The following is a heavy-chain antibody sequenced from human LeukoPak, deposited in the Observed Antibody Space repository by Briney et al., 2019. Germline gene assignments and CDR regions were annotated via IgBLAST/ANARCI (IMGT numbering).Heavy chain of an antibody. CDR3: ARDRTTLYGSGSYQLYYFDY. Sequence: PSETLSLTCTVSGGSISSSSYYWGWIRQPPGKGLEWIGSIYYSGSTYYNPSLKSRVTISVDTSKNQFSLKLSSETAADTAVYYCARDRTTLYGSGSYQLYYFDYWGQGTLVTVSS. CDR2: IYYSGST. D-gene: IGHD3-10*01. CDR1: GGSISSSSYY. V-gene: IGHV4-39*07. J-gene: IGHJ4*02.